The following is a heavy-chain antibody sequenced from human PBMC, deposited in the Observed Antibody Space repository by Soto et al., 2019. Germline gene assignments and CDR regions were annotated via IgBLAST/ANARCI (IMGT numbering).Heavy chain of an antibody. D-gene: IGHD2-2*03. CDR1: GGTFSSYA. Sequence: QVQLVQSGAEVKKPGSSVKVSCKASGGTFSSYAISWVRQAPGQGLEWMGGIIPIFGTANYAQKFQGRVTITAVESTSTAYMELSSLRSEDTAVYYCAIGYCSSTSCSAAGYYYYYYGMDVWGQGTTVTVSS. J-gene: IGHJ6*02. CDR3: AIGYCSSTSCSAAGYYYYYYGMDV. CDR2: IIPIFGTA. V-gene: IGHV1-69*01.